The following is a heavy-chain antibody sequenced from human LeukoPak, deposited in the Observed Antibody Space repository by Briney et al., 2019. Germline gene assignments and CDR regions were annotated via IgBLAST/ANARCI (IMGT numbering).Heavy chain of an antibody. CDR3: AKDTSTYLGYCSSTSCGPGAFDI. V-gene: IGHV3-23*01. D-gene: IGHD2-2*01. J-gene: IGHJ3*02. Sequence: PGGSLRLSCAASGFTFSSYAMSWVRQAPGKGLEWVSAISGSGGSTYYADSVKGRFTISRDNSKNTLYLQMNSLRAEDTAVYYCAKDTSTYLGYCSSTSCGPGAFDIWGQGTMVTVSS. CDR2: ISGSGGST. CDR1: GFTFSSYA.